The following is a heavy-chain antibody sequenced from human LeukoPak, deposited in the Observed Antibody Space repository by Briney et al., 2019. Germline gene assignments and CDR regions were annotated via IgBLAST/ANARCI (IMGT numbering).Heavy chain of an antibody. Sequence: SETLSLTCAVYGGSFSGYYWSWIRQPPGKGLEWIGEINHSGSTNYNPSLKSRVTISVDTSKNQFSLKLSSVTAADTAVYYCARSLGATPDYWGQGTLVTVSS. CDR1: GGSFSGYY. J-gene: IGHJ4*02. CDR2: INHSGST. CDR3: ARSLGATPDY. V-gene: IGHV4-34*01.